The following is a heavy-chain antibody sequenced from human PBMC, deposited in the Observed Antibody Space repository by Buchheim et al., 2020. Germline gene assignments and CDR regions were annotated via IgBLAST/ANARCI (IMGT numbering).Heavy chain of an antibody. CDR2: INHSGST. D-gene: IGHD4/OR15-4a*01. J-gene: IGHJ4*02. V-gene: IGHV4-34*01. CDR1: GGSFSGYY. CDR3: ARVSMGRTLDY. Sequence: QLQLQESGPGLLKPSETLSLTCAVYGGSFSGYYWSWIRQPPGKGLEWIGEINHSGSTNYNPSLKSRVTISVDTSKNQFSLKLSSVTAADTAVYYCARVSMGRTLDYWGQGTL.